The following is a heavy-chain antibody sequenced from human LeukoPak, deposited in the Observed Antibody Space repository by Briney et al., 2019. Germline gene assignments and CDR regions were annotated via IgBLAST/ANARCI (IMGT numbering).Heavy chain of an antibody. J-gene: IGHJ3*02. CDR3: ARGGGYDAFDI. CDR1: GYSISSGYC. D-gene: IGHD3-16*01. V-gene: IGHV4-38-2*02. CDR2: IYHSGST. Sequence: SETLSLTCTVSGYSISSGYCWGWIRQPPGKGLEWIGSIYHSGSTYYNPSLKSRVTISVDTSKNQFSLKLSSVTAADTAVYYCARGGGYDAFDIWGQGTMVTVSS.